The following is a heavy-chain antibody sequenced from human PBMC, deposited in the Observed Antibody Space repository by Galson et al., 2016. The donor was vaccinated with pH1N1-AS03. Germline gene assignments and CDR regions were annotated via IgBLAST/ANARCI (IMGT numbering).Heavy chain of an antibody. Sequence: LSLTCTVSGGSINSYYWTWIRQPPGKGLEWIGQIYYTGDIIYTPSLRSRVTISVDTSKNQLSLSLSSVTAADTAVYYCGRHLRNSYSMDVWGQGTTVPVSS. J-gene: IGHJ6*02. CDR2: IYYTGDI. D-gene: IGHD2-21*01. CDR1: GGSINSYY. V-gene: IGHV4-59*08. CDR3: GRHLRNSYSMDV.